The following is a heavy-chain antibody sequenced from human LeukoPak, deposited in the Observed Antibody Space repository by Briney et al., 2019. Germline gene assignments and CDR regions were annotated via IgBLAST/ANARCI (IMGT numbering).Heavy chain of an antibody. CDR3: ARGPPKSHDDSSDYYVPACFDC. Sequence: PSETLSLTCSVSDYSISSGYYWGWTRKPPGKGLEWIGSMEWIGSIYHSGSAYYNPSLKSRVTISVDTSKNQFSLKLTSVTAAGTAVYYCARGPPKSHDDSSDYYVPACFDCWGQGTLVTVSS. J-gene: IGHJ4*02. CDR1: DYSISSGYY. V-gene: IGHV4-38-2*02. D-gene: IGHD3-22*01. CDR2: IYHSGSA.